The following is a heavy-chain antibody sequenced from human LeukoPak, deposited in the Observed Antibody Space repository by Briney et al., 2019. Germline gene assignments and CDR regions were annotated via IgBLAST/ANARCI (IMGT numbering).Heavy chain of an antibody. CDR1: GFTFSSCA. Sequence: GGSLRLSCAASGFTFSSCAMSWVRQAPGKGLEWVSAITGSVVSTYYADSVKGRFTISRDNSKNTLYLQMNSLRAEDTAVYYCAKHDYGEFLDYWRQGTLVTVSS. CDR3: AKHDYGEFLDY. CDR2: ITGSVVST. D-gene: IGHD4-17*01. J-gene: IGHJ4*02. V-gene: IGHV3-23*01.